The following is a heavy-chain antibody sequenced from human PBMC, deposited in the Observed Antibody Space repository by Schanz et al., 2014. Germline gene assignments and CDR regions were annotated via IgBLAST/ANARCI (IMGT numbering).Heavy chain of an antibody. V-gene: IGHV4-38-2*02. Sequence: QLQLQESGPGLVKPSETLSLTCTVSGGSISSGYYWGWIRQPPGKGLEWIGSVYHSGSTYYNPSLKSRVTLLEDPPKNQFSLKLRSVTAADTAVYYCARSTGDPFDYWGQGTLVTVSS. J-gene: IGHJ4*02. CDR2: VYHSGST. D-gene: IGHD7-27*01. CDR3: ARSTGDPFDY. CDR1: GGSISSGYY.